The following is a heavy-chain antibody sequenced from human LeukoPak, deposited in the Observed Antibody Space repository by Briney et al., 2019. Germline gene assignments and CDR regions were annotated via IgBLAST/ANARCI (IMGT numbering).Heavy chain of an antibody. J-gene: IGHJ4*02. CDR3: ARVNPNSYDSSGYNHPYYFDY. Sequence: PSGTLSLTCAVSGGSISSSNWWSWVRQPPGKGLEWIGEIYHSGSTYYSPSLKSRVTMSVDTSRNQFSLNLSSVTAADTAIYYCARVNPNSYDSSGYNHPYYFDYWGQGTLVTVSS. CDR2: IYHSGST. V-gene: IGHV4-4*02. D-gene: IGHD3-22*01. CDR1: GGSISSSNW.